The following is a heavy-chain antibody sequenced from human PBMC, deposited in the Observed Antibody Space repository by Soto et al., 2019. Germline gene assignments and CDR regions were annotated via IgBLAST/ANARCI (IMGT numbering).Heavy chain of an antibody. CDR2: IIPIFGTA. CDR1: GGTFSSYA. Sequence: QVQLVQSGAEVKKPGSSVKVSCKASGGTFSSYAISWVRQAPGQGLEWMGGIIPIFGTANYAQKFQGRVTITADESTSTAYMELSSLRSEDTAVYYCARALVVPAATRLDAFDIWGQGTMVTVSS. J-gene: IGHJ3*02. CDR3: ARALVVPAATRLDAFDI. D-gene: IGHD2-2*01. V-gene: IGHV1-69*01.